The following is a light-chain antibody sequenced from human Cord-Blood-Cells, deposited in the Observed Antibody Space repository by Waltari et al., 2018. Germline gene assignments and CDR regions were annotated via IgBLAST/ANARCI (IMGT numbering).Light chain of an antibody. J-gene: IGLJ2*01. CDR1: SSDVGVYNS. CDR2: DVS. CDR3: SSYTSSSTLVV. V-gene: IGLV2-14*01. Sequence: QSALTQPASVSGSPGQSITISCTGTSSDVGVYNSVSWYQQHPGKAPKLMIYDVSNRPSGVSNRFSGSKSGNTASLTISGLQAEDEADYYCSSYTSSSTLVVFGGGTKLTVL.